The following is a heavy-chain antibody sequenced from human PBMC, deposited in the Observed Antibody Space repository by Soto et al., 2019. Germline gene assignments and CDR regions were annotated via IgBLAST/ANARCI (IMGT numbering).Heavy chain of an antibody. Sequence: QITLKESGPTLVKPTQTLTLTCTFSGFSLSTSGVGVGWIRQPPGKALEWLALIYWDDDKRYSPSLKSRLTITKDNSKNQVVLTMTNMDPVDTATYYCAHSLYDSSGYSSLGQSWFDPWGQGTLVTVSS. J-gene: IGHJ5*02. CDR1: GFSLSTSGVG. CDR3: AHSLYDSSGYSSLGQSWFDP. D-gene: IGHD3-22*01. CDR2: IYWDDDK. V-gene: IGHV2-5*02.